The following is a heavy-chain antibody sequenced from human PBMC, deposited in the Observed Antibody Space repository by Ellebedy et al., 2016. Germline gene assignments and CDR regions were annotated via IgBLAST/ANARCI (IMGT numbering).Heavy chain of an antibody. Sequence: GGSLRLSCAASGFTFSDHYMTWIRQSPGKGLEWISYISNSGSTISYADSMKGRFTVSRDNAKNLLYLQVNSLTAEATAVYYCARGWLAPNYWGQGTLVNVSS. CDR2: ISNSGSTI. CDR1: GFTFSDHY. CDR3: ARGWLAPNY. V-gene: IGHV3-11*01. J-gene: IGHJ4*02. D-gene: IGHD6-19*01.